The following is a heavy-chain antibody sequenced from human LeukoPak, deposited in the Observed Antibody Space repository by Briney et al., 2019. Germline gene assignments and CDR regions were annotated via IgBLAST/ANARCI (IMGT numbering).Heavy chain of an antibody. D-gene: IGHD2-15*01. CDR2: IYYSGST. J-gene: IGHJ5*02. CDR3: ARGSDIVVVKGWFDP. V-gene: IGHV4-59*01. CDR1: GGSISSFY. Sequence: RSSETLSLTCTASGGSISSFYWNWIRQPPGKGLEWIGYIYYSGSTNYNPSLKSRVTISVDTSKNQFSLKLSSVTAADTAVYYCARGSDIVVVKGWFDPWGQGTLVTVSS.